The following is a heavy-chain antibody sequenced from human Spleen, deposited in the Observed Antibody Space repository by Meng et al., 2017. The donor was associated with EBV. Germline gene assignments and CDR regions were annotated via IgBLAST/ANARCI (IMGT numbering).Heavy chain of an antibody. J-gene: IGHJ4*02. CDR2: IIDRGSA. D-gene: IGHD6-19*01. Sequence: VVLLQGGGGVLKPPGALSLLSCVSGGFWCADYWSSFRRHAGRRREGIGEIIDRGSANYTTSYDGRVTGSVATSRNNSSHTLNSQTASDSTVDYCACFWATVADEVDYWGQGTLVTVSS. V-gene: IGHV4-34*12. CDR3: ACFWATVADEVDY. CDR1: GGFWCADY.